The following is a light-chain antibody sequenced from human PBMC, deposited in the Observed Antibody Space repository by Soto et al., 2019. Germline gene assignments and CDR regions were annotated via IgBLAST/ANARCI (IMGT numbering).Light chain of an antibody. CDR3: QSYDSSLSGDVV. CDR2: DNS. J-gene: IGLJ2*01. CDR1: SSNIGAGYD. V-gene: IGLV1-40*01. Sequence: QAVVTQPPSVSGAPGQRVTISCTGSSSNIGAGYDVHWYQQLPGTAPKLLIYDNSNRPSGVPDRFSGSKSGTSASLAITGLQAEDEADYYCQSYDSSLSGDVVFGGGTKVTVL.